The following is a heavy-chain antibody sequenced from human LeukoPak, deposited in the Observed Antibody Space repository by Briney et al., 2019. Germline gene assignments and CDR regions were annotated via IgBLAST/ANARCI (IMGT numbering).Heavy chain of an antibody. CDR1: GXTFSNAW. CDR3: TTVDRVVSPSQFYGMDV. J-gene: IGHJ6*02. CDR2: ITSKPEGGTT. Sequence: PGGSLRLSCAASGXTFSNAWVSWVRQAPGKGLEWVVRITSKPEGGTTDCAAPVKDRFIISRDDSRNTLYLQMNSLKTEDTAVYYCTTVDRVVSPSQFYGMDVWGQGTTVTVSS. V-gene: IGHV3-15*01.